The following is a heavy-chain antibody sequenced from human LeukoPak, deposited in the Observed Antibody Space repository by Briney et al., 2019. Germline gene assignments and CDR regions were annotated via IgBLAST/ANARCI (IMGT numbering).Heavy chain of an antibody. CDR3: ARDSLRYDFWSGPDAFDI. D-gene: IGHD3-3*01. J-gene: IGHJ3*02. CDR1: GFTFRIFG. V-gene: IGHV3-48*04. Sequence: GGSLRLSCAASGFTFRIFGLNWVRQAPGKGPEWVSYIDARSGITYYADSVQGRFTISRDDARESVFLQMDGLRVDDTAVYYCARDSLRYDFWSGPDAFDIWGQGTMVTVSS. CDR2: IDARSGIT.